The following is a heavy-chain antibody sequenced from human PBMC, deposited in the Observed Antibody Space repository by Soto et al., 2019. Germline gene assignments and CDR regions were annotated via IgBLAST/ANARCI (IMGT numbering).Heavy chain of an antibody. J-gene: IGHJ5*02. CDR2: ISPGSRYP. CDR3: ARSWGVYCTSTSCYTPWLDP. D-gene: IGHD2-2*02. V-gene: IGHV3-11*06. CDR1: GFTFGDSY. Sequence: LRLSCAGSGFTFGDSYMSWIRQAPGKGLEWLSYISPGSRYPAYADSVKGRFTISRDNARRSLFLQMTSLTAEDTAVYYCARSWGVYCTSTSCYTPWLDPWGQGTLVTVSS.